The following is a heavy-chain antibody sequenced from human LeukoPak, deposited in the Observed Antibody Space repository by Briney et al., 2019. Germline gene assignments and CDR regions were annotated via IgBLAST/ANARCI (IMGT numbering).Heavy chain of an antibody. J-gene: IGHJ6*02. CDR2: IYSGGST. V-gene: IGHV3-66*01. CDR1: GFTISSNY. CDR3: ARDCSGGSCYSNYYYGMDV. Sequence: GGSLRLSCAASGFTISSNYMSWVRQAPGKGLEWGSDIYSGGSTYYADSVKGRFTISRDNSKNTLYLQMNSLRAEDTAVYYCARDCSGGSCYSNYYYGMDVWGQGTTVTVSS. D-gene: IGHD2-15*01.